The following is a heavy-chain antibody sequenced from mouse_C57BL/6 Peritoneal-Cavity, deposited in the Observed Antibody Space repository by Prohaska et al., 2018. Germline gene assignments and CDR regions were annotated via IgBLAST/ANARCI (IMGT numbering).Heavy chain of an antibody. J-gene: IGHJ1*03. V-gene: IGHV1-72*01. Sequence: QVQLQQPGAELVKPGASVNLSCKASGYTFTSNWLHWVKQRPGRGLEWIGWIDPSSGVTKYSEKFKSKATLTVDQPSSTAYMQVSSLTSEDSAVYYCARSVLPGYFDVWGTGTTVTVSS. CDR2: IDPSSGVT. CDR3: ARSVLPGYFDV. CDR1: GYTFTSNW.